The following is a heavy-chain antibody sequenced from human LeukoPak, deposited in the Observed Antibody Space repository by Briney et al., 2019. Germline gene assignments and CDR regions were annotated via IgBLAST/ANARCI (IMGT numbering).Heavy chain of an antibody. V-gene: IGHV4-34*01. CDR2: INHSGST. J-gene: IGHJ5*02. Sequence: SETLSLTCAVYGGSFSGYYWSWIRQPPGKGLEWIGEINHSGSTNYNPSLKSRVTISVDTSKNQFSLKLSSVTAADTAVYYCARLSGRNWFDPWGQGTLVTVSS. D-gene: IGHD3-10*01. CDR3: ARLSGRNWFDP. CDR1: GGSFSGYY.